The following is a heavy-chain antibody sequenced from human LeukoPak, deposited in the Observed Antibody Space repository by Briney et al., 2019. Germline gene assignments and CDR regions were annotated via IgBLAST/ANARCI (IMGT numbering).Heavy chain of an antibody. Sequence: GASVKVSCKASGGTFSSYAISWVRQAPGQGLEWMGRIIPILGIANYAQKFQGRVTMTRDTSTSTVYMELSSLRSEDTAVYYCARDTYGSGSYYPPRHGMDVWGQGTTVTVSS. V-gene: IGHV1-69*04. J-gene: IGHJ6*02. CDR1: GGTFSSYA. CDR2: IIPILGIA. CDR3: ARDTYGSGSYYPPRHGMDV. D-gene: IGHD3-10*01.